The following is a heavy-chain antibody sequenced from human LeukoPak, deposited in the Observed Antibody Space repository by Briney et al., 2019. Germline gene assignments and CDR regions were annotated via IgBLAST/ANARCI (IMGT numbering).Heavy chain of an antibody. D-gene: IGHD5-18*01. V-gene: IGHV1-69*05. J-gene: IGHJ4*02. CDR1: GGTFSSYA. CDR2: IIPIFGTA. Sequence: SSVKVSCKASGGTFSSYAISWVRQAPGQGLEWMGRIIPIFGTANYAQKFQGRVTITTDESTSTAYMELSSLRSEDTAVYYCASSVYSYGRIYFDYWGQGTLVTVPS. CDR3: ASSVYSYGRIYFDY.